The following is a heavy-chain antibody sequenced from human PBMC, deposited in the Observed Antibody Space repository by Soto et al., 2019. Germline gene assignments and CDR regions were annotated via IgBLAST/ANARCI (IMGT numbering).Heavy chain of an antibody. CDR2: IYYSGSA. J-gene: IGHJ5*02. V-gene: IGHV4-61*01. CDR3: ARGSDRLLRRGWFAP. D-gene: IGHD3-9*01. CDR1: GGSVSSGSYY. Sequence: QVQLQESGPGLVKPSETLSLTCTVSGGSVSSGSYYWSWIRQPPGKGLEWIGDIYYSGSANYNPSLKGRVTRSVDTSKNQLSLRLSSVTAADTAVYYCARGSDRLLRRGWFAPWGQGTLVTVSS.